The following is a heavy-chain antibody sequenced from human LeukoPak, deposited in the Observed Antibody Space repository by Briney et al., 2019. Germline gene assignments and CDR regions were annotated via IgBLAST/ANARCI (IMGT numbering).Heavy chain of an antibody. Sequence: GRSLRLSCAASGFTFSSYAMHWVRQAPGKGLEWVAVISYDGSNKYYADSVKGRFTISRDNAKNTLYLQMNSLRAEDTAVYYCAREEAAADPGYWGQGTLVTVSS. CDR1: GFTFSSYA. CDR2: ISYDGSNK. D-gene: IGHD6-13*01. J-gene: IGHJ4*02. CDR3: AREEAAADPGY. V-gene: IGHV3-30-3*01.